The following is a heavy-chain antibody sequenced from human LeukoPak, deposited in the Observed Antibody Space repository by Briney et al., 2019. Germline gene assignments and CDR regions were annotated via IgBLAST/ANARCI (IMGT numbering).Heavy chain of an antibody. V-gene: IGHV3-74*01. Sequence: GGSLRLSCVASGFAFSSYWMHWVRQDPRKGLVWVSRINGDGRNINYADSVRGRFTISRDNAKNTLYLQMNTLRVEDTAVYYCTRDLMDYDVSTGLHHYYMDVWGQGTTVTVSS. D-gene: IGHD3-9*01. J-gene: IGHJ6*02. CDR3: TRDLMDYDVSTGLHHYYMDV. CDR2: INGDGRNI. CDR1: GFAFSSYW.